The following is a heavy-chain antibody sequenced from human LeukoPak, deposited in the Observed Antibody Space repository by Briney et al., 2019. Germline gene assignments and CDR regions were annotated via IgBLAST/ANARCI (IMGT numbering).Heavy chain of an antibody. CDR2: IGTSSTTI. V-gene: IGHV3-48*01. J-gene: IGHJ4*02. CDR3: TRDPTYYLRYGYFDF. Sequence: GGSLRLSRAASGFSFRSYTMNWVRQPPGKGLEWVSNIGTSSTTIYYADSVKGRFTISRDNAKNSLYLQMNSLRADDTAVYYCTRDPTYYLRYGYFDFWGQGVLVTVSS. CDR1: GFSFRSYT. D-gene: IGHD3-9*01.